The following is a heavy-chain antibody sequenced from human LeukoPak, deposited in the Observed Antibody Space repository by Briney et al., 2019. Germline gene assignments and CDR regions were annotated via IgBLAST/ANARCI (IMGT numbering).Heavy chain of an antibody. CDR3: ARSNCSSTSCYRWFDP. D-gene: IGHD2-2*01. J-gene: IGHJ5*02. CDR2: IIPILGIA. V-gene: IGHV1-69*04. Sequence: SVKVSCKASGGTFSSYAISWVRQAPGQGLEWMGRIIPILGIANYAQKFQGRVTITADKSTSTAYMELSSLRSEDTAVYYCARSNCSSTSCYRWFDPWGQGTLVTVSS. CDR1: GGTFSSYA.